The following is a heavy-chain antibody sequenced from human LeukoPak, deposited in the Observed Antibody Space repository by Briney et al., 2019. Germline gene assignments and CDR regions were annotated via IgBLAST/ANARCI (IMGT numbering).Heavy chain of an antibody. J-gene: IGHJ6*03. D-gene: IGHD4-17*01. Sequence: PSETLSLTCTASGASISTYYWSCIRQPPGEGLECIAYIAPSGSAVYNPSLNSRLTVSVDTSKNQFSLKLNSVTAADTAVYYCARHLATTVTRGYSCHPMDVWGKGTTVSVSS. CDR1: GASISTYY. V-gene: IGHV4-4*09. CDR2: IAPSGSA. CDR3: ARHLATTVTRGYSCHPMDV.